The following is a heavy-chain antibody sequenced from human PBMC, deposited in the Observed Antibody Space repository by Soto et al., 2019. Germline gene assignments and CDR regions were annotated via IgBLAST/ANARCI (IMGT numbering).Heavy chain of an antibody. D-gene: IGHD1-26*01. Sequence: PSQTLSLTCAISGDSVSSSSVTWNWIRHSPSRGLEWLGRTYYRSKWYNDYAESVKSRITINPDTSKNQFSLHLNSVTPEDTAVYYCVRLIGNSWLDFSGQGTLVTVSS. V-gene: IGHV6-1*01. J-gene: IGHJ5*01. CDR1: GDSVSSSSVT. CDR3: VRLIGNSWLDF. CDR2: TYYRSKWYN.